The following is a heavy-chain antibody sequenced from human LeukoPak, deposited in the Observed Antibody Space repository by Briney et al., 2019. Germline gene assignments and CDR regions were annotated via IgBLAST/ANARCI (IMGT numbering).Heavy chain of an antibody. J-gene: IGHJ6*03. CDR1: GYTFTSYG. CDR2: ISAYNGNT. V-gene: IGHV1-18*01. Sequence: GASVKVSCKASGYTFTSYGISWVRQAPGQGLEWMGSISAYNGNTNYAQKLQGRVTMTTDTSTSTAYMELRSLRSDDTTVYYCARLVAARPDYYYYYYMDVWGKGTTVTVSS. CDR3: ARLVAARPDYYYYYYMDV. D-gene: IGHD6-6*01.